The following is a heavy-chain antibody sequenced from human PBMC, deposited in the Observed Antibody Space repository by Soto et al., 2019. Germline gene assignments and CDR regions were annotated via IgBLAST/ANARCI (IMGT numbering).Heavy chain of an antibody. CDR1: GFTFSSYS. V-gene: IGHV3-48*02. CDR2: ITSSGTTV. J-gene: IGHJ6*02. CDR3: ARSPPGGYHYYYGMDV. Sequence: PGGSLRLSCAASGFTFSSYSLNWVRQAPGKGLEWVSYITSSGTTVYYADSVRGRFTISRDNAKNSLYLQMNSLRDDDTAVFFCARSPPGGYHYYYGMDVWGQGTTVTVSS. D-gene: IGHD3-22*01.